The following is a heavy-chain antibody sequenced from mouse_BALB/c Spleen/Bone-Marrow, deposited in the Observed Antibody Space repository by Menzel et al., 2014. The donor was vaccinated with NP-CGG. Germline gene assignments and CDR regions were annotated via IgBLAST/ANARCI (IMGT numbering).Heavy chain of an antibody. CDR2: IYPGNSDT. V-gene: IGHV1-5*01. CDR1: GYTFTSYW. J-gene: IGHJ4*01. CDR3: TRWGVYGSSFKDY. D-gene: IGHD1-1*01. Sequence: VQLQQSGPVLARPGASVKMSCKASGYTFTSYWMHWVKQRPGQGLEWIGAIYPGNSDTSYNQKFKGKAKLTAVTSTNTAYMELSSLTNEDSAVYVCTRWGVYGSSFKDYWGQGTSVTVSS.